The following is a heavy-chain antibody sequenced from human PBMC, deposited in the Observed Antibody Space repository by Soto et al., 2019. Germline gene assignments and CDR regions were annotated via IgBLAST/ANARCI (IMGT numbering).Heavy chain of an antibody. CDR3: ALLGITIFGVAAGGMDV. J-gene: IGHJ6*02. CDR1: GGTFSSYA. CDR2: IIPIFGTA. Sequence: GASVKVSCKASGGTFSSYAISWVRQAPGQGLEWMGGIIPIFGTANYAQKFQGRVTITADESTSTAYMELSSLRSEDTSVYYCALLGITIFGVAAGGMDVWGQGTTVTVSS. V-gene: IGHV1-69*13. D-gene: IGHD3-3*01.